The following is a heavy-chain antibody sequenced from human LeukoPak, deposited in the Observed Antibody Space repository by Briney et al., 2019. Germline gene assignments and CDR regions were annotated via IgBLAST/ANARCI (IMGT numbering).Heavy chain of an antibody. Sequence: PGGSLRLSCAASGFTVSSNYMSWVRQAPGKGLEWVSVIYSGGSTYYADFVKGRFTISRDNSKNTLYLQMNSLRAADTAVYYCARGYYDILTSSDYFDYWGQGTLVTVSS. D-gene: IGHD3-9*01. CDR1: GFTVSSNY. CDR2: IYSGGST. J-gene: IGHJ4*02. CDR3: ARGYYDILTSSDYFDY. V-gene: IGHV3-66*01.